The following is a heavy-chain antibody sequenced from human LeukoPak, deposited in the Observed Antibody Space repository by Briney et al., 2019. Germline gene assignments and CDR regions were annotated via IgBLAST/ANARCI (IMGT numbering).Heavy chain of an antibody. CDR3: ARGLLTVVTRNFDY. CDR1: GGSISSSSYY. V-gene: IGHV4-39*07. D-gene: IGHD4-23*01. CDR2: IYYSGST. Sequence: SETLSLTCTVSGGSISSSSYYWGWIRQPPGKGLEWIGSIYYSGSTYYNPSLKSRVTISVDTSKNQFSLKLSSVTAADTAVYYCARGLLTVVTRNFDYWGQGTLVTVSS. J-gene: IGHJ4*02.